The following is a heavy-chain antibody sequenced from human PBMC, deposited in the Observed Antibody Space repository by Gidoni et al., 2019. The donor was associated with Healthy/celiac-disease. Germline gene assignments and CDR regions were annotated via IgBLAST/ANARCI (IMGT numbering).Heavy chain of an antibody. CDR3: AKRREGDAFDV. J-gene: IGHJ3*01. CDR2: INDVGYK. CDR1: GYSISRGYY. Sequence: QVQLQESGPGLVKPSETLSLTCTVSGYSISRGYYWDWIRQSPGKGLEWIGSINDVGYKYYNPSLQSRLSLSVDNSKNQFFLRLRSMTAADTALYFCAKRREGDAFDVWGRGTRGAVSS. V-gene: IGHV4-38-2*02.